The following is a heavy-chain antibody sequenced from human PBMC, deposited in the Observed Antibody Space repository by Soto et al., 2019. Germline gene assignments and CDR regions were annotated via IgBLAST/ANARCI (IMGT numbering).Heavy chain of an antibody. CDR2: INQDGSEK. D-gene: IGHD3-3*01. J-gene: IGHJ6*02. Sequence: LRLSCAASGFTFRSYGVNWVRQAPGKGLQWVANINQDGSEKYYVDSVKGRSTISRDNAKNSLYLQMNSLRAEDTAVYYCARXSTYNFWSGYIYYGMDVWGQGTTVTVSS. CDR3: ARXSTYNFWSGYIYYGMDV. CDR1: GFTFRSYG. V-gene: IGHV3-7*03.